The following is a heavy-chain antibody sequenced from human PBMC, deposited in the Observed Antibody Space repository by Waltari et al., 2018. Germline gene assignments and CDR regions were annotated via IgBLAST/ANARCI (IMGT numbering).Heavy chain of an antibody. CDR1: GFTFRDYA. CDR3: AKRGAPGELWFFDY. D-gene: IGHD2-21*01. J-gene: IGHJ4*02. V-gene: IGHV3-23*01. CDR2: IGRRGAAT. Sequence: EVQLLESGGGLVQPGGSLRLSCAVSGFTFRDYAMTWVRQAPGKGVEWVALIGRRGAATYYADSVKGRFSIARDNSRNTLYLQMNSLRAEDTAMYYCAKRGAPGELWFFDYWGQGNLVTVSS.